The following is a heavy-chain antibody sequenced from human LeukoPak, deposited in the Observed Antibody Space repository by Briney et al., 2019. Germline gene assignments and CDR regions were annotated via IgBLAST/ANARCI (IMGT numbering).Heavy chain of an antibody. J-gene: IGHJ4*02. V-gene: IGHV4-39*07. CDR1: GGSISSSSYY. CDR3: ARALGSY. CDR2: IYYSGST. Sequence: PSETLSLTCTVSGGSISSSSYYWGWIRQPPGKGLEWIGSIYYSGSTYYNPSLKSRVTISVDTSKNQFSLKLSSVTAADTAVCYCARALGSYWGQGTLVTVSS. D-gene: IGHD2-15*01.